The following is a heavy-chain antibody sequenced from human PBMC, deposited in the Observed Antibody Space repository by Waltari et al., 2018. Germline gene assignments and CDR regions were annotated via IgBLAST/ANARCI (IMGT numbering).Heavy chain of an antibody. D-gene: IGHD5-12*01. V-gene: IGHV3-23*03. CDR3: AKDIVAAIWAFDH. CDR2: ISSGGGPT. CDR1: GVTLSTYG. J-gene: IGHJ4*02. Sequence: EVQLVESGGGLLHPGGSLRLSCAASGVTLSTYGMAWVRQAPGKGLELVSVISSGGGPTYYTASVKGRFTISRDDSKNTLFLQMDSLRAEDTAIYYCAKDIVAAIWAFDHWGQGALVTVSS.